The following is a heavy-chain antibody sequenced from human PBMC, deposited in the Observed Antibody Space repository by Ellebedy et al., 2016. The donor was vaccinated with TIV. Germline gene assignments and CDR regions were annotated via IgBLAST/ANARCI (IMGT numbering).Heavy chain of an antibody. CDR2: VNNAGSST. D-gene: IGHD7-27*01. Sequence: GESLKISCAASGFTFSSYWMHWVRQAPGKGLEWVSRVNNAGSSTDYADSVKGRFAISRDNNQNTLYLQMTSLRVEDTAVYYCVRGLTGDRWGQGTLVTVSS. J-gene: IGHJ4*02. CDR1: GFTFSSYW. CDR3: VRGLTGDR. V-gene: IGHV3-74*01.